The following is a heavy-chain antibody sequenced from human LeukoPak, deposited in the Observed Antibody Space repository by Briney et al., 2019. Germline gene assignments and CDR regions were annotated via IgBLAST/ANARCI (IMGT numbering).Heavy chain of an antibody. Sequence: SETLSLTCTVSGGSISSYYWSWIRQPPGKGLEWIGSIYHSGSTYYNPSLKSRVTISVDTSKNQFSLKLSSVTAADTAVYYCARVLLWFGETYPFDYWGQGTLVTVSS. D-gene: IGHD3-10*01. J-gene: IGHJ4*02. CDR3: ARVLLWFGETYPFDY. V-gene: IGHV4-38-2*02. CDR2: IYHSGST. CDR1: GGSISSYY.